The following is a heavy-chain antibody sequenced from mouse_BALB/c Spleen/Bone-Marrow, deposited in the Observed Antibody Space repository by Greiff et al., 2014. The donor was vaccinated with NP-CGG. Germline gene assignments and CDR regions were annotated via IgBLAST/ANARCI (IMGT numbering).Heavy chain of an antibody. J-gene: IGHJ1*01. D-gene: IGHD1-1*01. CDR3: ARGGYYGSSYFDV. CDR1: GYSITSGYN. CDR2: IHYSGST. V-gene: IGHV3-1*02. Sequence: EVKLMESGPDLVKPSQSLSLTCTVTGYSITSGYNWRWIRQFPGNKLEWMGYIHYSGSTNYNPSLKSRISITRDTSKNQFFLQLNSVTTEDTATYYCARGGYYGSSYFDVWGAGTTVTVSS.